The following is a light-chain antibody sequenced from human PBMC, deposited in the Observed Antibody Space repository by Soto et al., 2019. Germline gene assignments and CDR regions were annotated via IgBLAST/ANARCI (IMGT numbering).Light chain of an antibody. CDR3: QRRSNRPN. V-gene: IGKV3D-20*02. CDR2: GAS. J-gene: IGKJ4*01. CDR1: HSISKY. Sequence: IVFTQSPGTLSLSPGERTTLSCRASHSISKYSAWYQQHPGERRLLLIDGASSRATVTADMFSGRGSGTDFSLISSLVADEYSAVYCWQRRSNRPNFGGGTQVDIK.